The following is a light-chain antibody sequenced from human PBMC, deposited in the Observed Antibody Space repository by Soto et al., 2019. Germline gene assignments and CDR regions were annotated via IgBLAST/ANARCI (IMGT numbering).Light chain of an antibody. CDR1: SSDVGGYKY. CDR3: CSYAGSYTYV. Sequence: QSALTQPRSVSGSPGQSVTISCIGTSSDVGGYKYVSWYQQHPGKAPKLIIYDVSKRPSGVPDRFSGSKSGNTASLTISGLQAEDEADYYCCSYAGSYTYVFGSGTKLTVL. J-gene: IGLJ1*01. CDR2: DVS. V-gene: IGLV2-11*01.